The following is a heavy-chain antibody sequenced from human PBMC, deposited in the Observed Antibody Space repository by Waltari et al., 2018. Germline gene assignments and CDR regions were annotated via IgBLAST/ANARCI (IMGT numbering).Heavy chain of an antibody. D-gene: IGHD6-13*01. CDR1: GGTFSSYT. Sequence: QVQLVQSGAEVKKPGSSVKVSCKASGGTFSSYTISWVRQAPGQGLEWMGRIIPNLGIANDAQKFQGRVTITADKSTSTAYMELSSLRSEDTAVYYCARDAPIAAADTGWFDPWGQGTLVTVSS. J-gene: IGHJ5*02. CDR2: IIPNLGIA. V-gene: IGHV1-69*08. CDR3: ARDAPIAAADTGWFDP.